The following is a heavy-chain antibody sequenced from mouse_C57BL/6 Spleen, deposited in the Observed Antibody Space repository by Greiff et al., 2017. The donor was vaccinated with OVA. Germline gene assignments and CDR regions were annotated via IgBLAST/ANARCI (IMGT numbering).Heavy chain of an antibody. D-gene: IGHD2-4*01. Sequence: EVKLMESGGGLVKPGGSLKLSCAASGFTFSDYGMHWVRQAPEKGLEWVAYISSGSSTIYYADTVTGRFTISRDNAKNTLFLQMTSLRSEDTAMYYCARDDYDGGFAYWGQGTLVTVSA. CDR2: ISSGSSTI. CDR1: GFTFSDYG. CDR3: ARDDYDGGFAY. J-gene: IGHJ3*01. V-gene: IGHV5-17*01.